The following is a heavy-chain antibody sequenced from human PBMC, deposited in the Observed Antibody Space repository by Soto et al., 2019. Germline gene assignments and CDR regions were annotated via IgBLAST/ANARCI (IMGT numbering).Heavy chain of an antibody. D-gene: IGHD3-9*01. CDR3: ARGPYYDILSCYEGTYYYYYYGMDV. V-gene: IGHV4-39*07. J-gene: IGHJ6*02. Sequence: SETLSHTCTVSGGTIRSNIYYWGWIRKPPGKGLEWIGNIHHSGSTNYDPSLKSRVTISVDTSKNQFSLKLSSVTAADTAVYYCARGPYYDILSCYEGTYYYYYYGMDVWGQGTTGTISS. CDR2: IHHSGST. CDR1: GGTIRSNIYY.